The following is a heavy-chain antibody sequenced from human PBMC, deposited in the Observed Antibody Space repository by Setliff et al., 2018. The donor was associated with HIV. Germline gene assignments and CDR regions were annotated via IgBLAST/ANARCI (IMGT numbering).Heavy chain of an antibody. Sequence: GGSLRLSCAASGFTFSSYAMSWVRQAPGKGLEWVSAISGSGGSTYYADSVKGRFTISSDNSKSVVYLQMNSLRAEDTAVYYCARPTNIDTLYYGSQSFYMYYYGMDVWGQGTTVTVSS. CDR1: GFTFSSYA. V-gene: IGHV3-23*01. CDR3: ARPTNIDTLYYGSQSFYMYYYGMDV. CDR2: ISGSGGST. D-gene: IGHD3-10*01. J-gene: IGHJ6*02.